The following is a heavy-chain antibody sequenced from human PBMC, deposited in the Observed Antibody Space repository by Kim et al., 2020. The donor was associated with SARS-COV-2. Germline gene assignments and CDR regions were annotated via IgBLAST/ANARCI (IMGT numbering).Heavy chain of an antibody. V-gene: IGHV3-30*18. CDR1: GFTFSSYG. Sequence: GGSLRLSCAASGFTFSSYGMHWVRQAPGKGLECVAVISYDGSNKYYADSVKGRFTISRDNSKNTLYLQMNSLRAEDTAVYYCAKDQMYYYDSSGYYGYYYYGMDVWGQGTTVTVSS. D-gene: IGHD3-22*01. CDR3: AKDQMYYYDSSGYYGYYYYGMDV. CDR2: ISYDGSNK. J-gene: IGHJ6*02.